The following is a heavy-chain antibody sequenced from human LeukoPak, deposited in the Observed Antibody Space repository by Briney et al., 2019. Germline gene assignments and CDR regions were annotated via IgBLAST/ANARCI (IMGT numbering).Heavy chain of an antibody. Sequence: GGSLRLSCSASGFTFSDAWMTWVRQAPGKGLEWVGRIKSKTDGGTTDYAAPVKGRFTISRDDSKNTLYLQMNSLKTEDTAVYYCTTDRGSGRLRDFDYWGQGTLVTVSS. CDR3: TTDRGSGRLRDFDY. V-gene: IGHV3-15*01. J-gene: IGHJ4*02. D-gene: IGHD6-19*01. CDR2: IKSKTDGGTT. CDR1: GFTFSDAW.